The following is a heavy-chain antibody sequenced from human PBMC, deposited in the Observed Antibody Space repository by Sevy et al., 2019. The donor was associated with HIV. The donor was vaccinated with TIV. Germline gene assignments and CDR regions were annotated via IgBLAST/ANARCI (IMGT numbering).Heavy chain of an antibody. Sequence: SETLSLTCAVSGYSISSGYYWGWIRQPPGKGLEWIGSIFHSGSTYYNPSLKSRVTISVDTSKNQFSLKLSSVTAADTAVYYCARAYSSSPPASMDVWGKGTTVTVSS. CDR1: GYSISSGYY. J-gene: IGHJ6*04. CDR2: IFHSGST. D-gene: IGHD6-13*01. V-gene: IGHV4-38-2*01. CDR3: ARAYSSSPPASMDV.